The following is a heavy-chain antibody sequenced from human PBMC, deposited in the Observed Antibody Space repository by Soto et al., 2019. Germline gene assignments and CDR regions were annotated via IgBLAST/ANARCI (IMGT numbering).Heavy chain of an antibody. CDR2: ISHTGRT. D-gene: IGHD3-3*01. CDR3: ARDDTTRLFDF. J-gene: IGHJ4*02. V-gene: IGHV4-59*01. Sequence: XETRALTCSVATGSMRTYCWTWIRQSPGKGLEWIGQISHTGRTKYNPSLESRVTISVDTSRKQFSLKLTSVTAADTALYYCARDDTTRLFDFWGQGTLVTVSS. CDR1: TGSMRTYC.